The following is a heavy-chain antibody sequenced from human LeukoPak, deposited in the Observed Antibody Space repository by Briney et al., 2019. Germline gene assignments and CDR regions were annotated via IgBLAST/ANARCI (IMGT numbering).Heavy chain of an antibody. CDR1: GGSLSSYY. J-gene: IGHJ4*02. CDR3: ATRSTGVAATFDS. V-gene: IGHV4-59*01. CDR2: ISYSGNT. D-gene: IGHD2-15*01. Sequence: SETLSLTCSVSGGSLSSYYWSWIRQPPGKGLEWIGYISYSGNTNYNPSLKSRVTISVDTSKNQFSLKLRSVTAADSAVYYCATRSTGVAATFDSWGQGALVTVCS.